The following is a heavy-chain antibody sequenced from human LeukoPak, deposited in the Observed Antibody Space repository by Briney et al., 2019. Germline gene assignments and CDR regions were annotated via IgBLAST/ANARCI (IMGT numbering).Heavy chain of an antibody. CDR1: GGSISSGGYY. CDR2: IYYSGST. Sequence: SETLPLTCTVSGGSISSGGYYWSWIRQHPGKGLEWIGYIYYSGSTYYNPSLKSRVTISVDTSKNQFSLKLSSVTAADTAVYYCARDVESRYCSSTSCYPGMDVWGQGTTVTVSS. V-gene: IGHV4-31*03. J-gene: IGHJ6*02. D-gene: IGHD2-2*01. CDR3: ARDVESRYCSSTSCYPGMDV.